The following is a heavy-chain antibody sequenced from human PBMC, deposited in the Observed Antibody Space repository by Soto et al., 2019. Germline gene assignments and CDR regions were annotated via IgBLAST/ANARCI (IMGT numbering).Heavy chain of an antibody. J-gene: IGHJ4*02. CDR1: GGSISSYY. D-gene: IGHD7-27*01. CDR2: IYYSGST. CDR3: ARGRLNWGCDY. Sequence: PSETLSLTCTVSGGSISSYYWSWIRQPPGKGLEWIGYIYYSGSTNYNPSLKSRVTIPVDTSKNQFSLKLSSVTAADTAMYYCARGRLNWGCDYWGQGTLVTVSS. V-gene: IGHV4-59*01.